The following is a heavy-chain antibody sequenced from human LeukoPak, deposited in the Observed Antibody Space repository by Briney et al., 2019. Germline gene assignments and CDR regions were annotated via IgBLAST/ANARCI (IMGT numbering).Heavy chain of an antibody. D-gene: IGHD3-9*01. CDR3: ARETILTGYPAGMDV. CDR2: INHSGST. Sequence: SETLSLTCAVYGGSFSGYYWSWIRQPPGKGLEWIGEINHSGSTNYNPSLKSRVTISVDTSKNQFSLKLSSVTAADTAVYYCARETILTGYPAGMDVWGQGTTVTVSS. CDR1: GGSFSGYY. J-gene: IGHJ6*02. V-gene: IGHV4-34*01.